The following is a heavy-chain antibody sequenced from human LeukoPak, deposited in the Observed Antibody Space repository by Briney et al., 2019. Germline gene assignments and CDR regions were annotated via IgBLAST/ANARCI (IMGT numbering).Heavy chain of an antibody. D-gene: IGHD2-15*01. CDR1: GFTFSSYA. CDR3: AKDLVEGLTLLGRYYYYMDV. Sequence: GGSLRLSCAASGFTFSSYAMSWVRQAPGKGLEWVSAISGSGGSTYYADSVKGRFTISRDNSKNTLYLQMNSLRAEDTAVYYCAKDLVEGLTLLGRYYYYMDVWGKGTAVTVSS. J-gene: IGHJ6*03. CDR2: ISGSGGST. V-gene: IGHV3-23*01.